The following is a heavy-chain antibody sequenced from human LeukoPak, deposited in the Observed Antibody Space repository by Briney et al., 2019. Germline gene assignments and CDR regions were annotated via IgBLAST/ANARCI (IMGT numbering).Heavy chain of an antibody. CDR2: ISYDGSNK. CDR3: AKGLSLVYYYGMDV. D-gene: IGHD3-9*01. J-gene: IGHJ6*02. CDR1: GFTFSSYA. V-gene: IGHV3-30-3*01. Sequence: GGSLRLSCAASGFTFSSYAMHWVRQAPGKGLEWVAVISYDGSNKYYADSVKGRFTISRDNSKNTLYLQMNSLRAEDTAVYYCAKGLSLVYYYGMDVWGQGTTVTVSS.